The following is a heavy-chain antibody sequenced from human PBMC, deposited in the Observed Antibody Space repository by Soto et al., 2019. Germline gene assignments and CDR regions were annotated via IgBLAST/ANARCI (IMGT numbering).Heavy chain of an antibody. V-gene: IGHV3-30-3*01. CDR3: ARDLRRYDVLTGRYGLDV. CDR2: ISYDGSNK. Sequence: QVQLVESGGGVVQSGRSQRLSCAASGLTFSTSAMHWVRQAPGKGLEWVAVISYDGSNKYHADSVKGRFTISRDNSKNTLYLQMNRLRAEDTAVYYCARDLRRYDVLTGRYGLDVWGQGTTVTVSS. D-gene: IGHD3-9*01. CDR1: GLTFSTSA. J-gene: IGHJ6*02.